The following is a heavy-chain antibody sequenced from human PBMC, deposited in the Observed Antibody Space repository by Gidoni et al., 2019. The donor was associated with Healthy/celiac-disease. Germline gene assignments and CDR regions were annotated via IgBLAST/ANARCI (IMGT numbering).Heavy chain of an antibody. Sequence: EVQLVESGGGLVKPGGSLRLSCAASGFTFSSYSMNWVRQAPGKGLEWVSSISSSRMYIYYADSVKGRVTIARDNAKNSLYLQMNSLRAEDTAVYYCARAYMTTSWIYYFDYWGQGTLVTVSS. D-gene: IGHD4-4*01. J-gene: IGHJ4*02. CDR3: ARAYMTTSWIYYFDY. CDR1: GFTFSSYS. CDR2: ISSSRMYI. V-gene: IGHV3-21*01.